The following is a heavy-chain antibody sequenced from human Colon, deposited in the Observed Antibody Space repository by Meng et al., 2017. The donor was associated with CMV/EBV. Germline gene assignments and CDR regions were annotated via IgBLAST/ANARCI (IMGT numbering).Heavy chain of an antibody. Sequence: CAASGVTFSTYAMSWVRQAPGKGLEWVSAISGGGGDTYYADSVKGRFTISRDNSKNTLYLQMNSLRDEDTAVYYCVKRTNFWSAYAAWGQGTLVTVSS. CDR3: VKRTNFWSAYAA. CDR1: GVTFSTYA. V-gene: IGHV3-23*01. CDR2: ISGGGGDT. J-gene: IGHJ5*02. D-gene: IGHD3-3*01.